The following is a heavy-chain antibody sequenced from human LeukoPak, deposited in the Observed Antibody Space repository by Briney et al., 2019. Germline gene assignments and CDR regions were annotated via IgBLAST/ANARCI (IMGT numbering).Heavy chain of an antibody. CDR2: LSSSGAKT. J-gene: IGHJ4*02. V-gene: IGHV3-23*01. CDR1: GFTFSSYA. D-gene: IGHD6-19*01. Sequence: GGSLRLSCTASGFTFSSYAMSWVRQAPEKGLEWVSGLSSSGAKTFYADSVKGRFTISRDNSKNTMFLQMNSLRAEDTALYYCAKDSGWAFDYWGQGTQVTVSS. CDR3: AKDSGWAFDY.